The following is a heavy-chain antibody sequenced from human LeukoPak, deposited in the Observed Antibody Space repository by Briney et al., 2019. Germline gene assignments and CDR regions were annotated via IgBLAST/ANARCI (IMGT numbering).Heavy chain of an antibody. CDR2: IYSGGNT. Sequence: GGSLRLSCVASGFTFSSNYMTWVRQAPGKGLEWVSVIYSGGNTFYQDSVKGRFTISRDNSENTLYLQMNSLRGEDTAIYYCARDDVATVFDYWGQGTLVTVSS. V-gene: IGHV3-66*02. CDR1: GFTFSSNY. CDR3: ARDDVATVFDY. J-gene: IGHJ4*02. D-gene: IGHD3-16*01.